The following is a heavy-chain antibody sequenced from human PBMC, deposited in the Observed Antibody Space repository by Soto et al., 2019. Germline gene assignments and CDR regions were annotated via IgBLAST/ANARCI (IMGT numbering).Heavy chain of an antibody. CDR1: GYTFTAYY. CDR2: VNPKSGGT. Sequence: QVHLVQSGAEVREPGASVKVSCKTSGYTFTAYYIHWVRQAPGQGLEWMGWVNPKSGGTEFSRKFRGRVTMTSDTSSSTAYMEVGRLTSDDTAVYYCARSGEGWPQLDNWGQGNLVTVSS. CDR3: ARSGEGWPQLDN. J-gene: IGHJ4*02. V-gene: IGHV1-2*02.